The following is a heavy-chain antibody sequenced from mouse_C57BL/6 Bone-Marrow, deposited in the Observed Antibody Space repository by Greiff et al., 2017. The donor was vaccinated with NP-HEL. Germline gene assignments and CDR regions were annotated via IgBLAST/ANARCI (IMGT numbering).Heavy chain of an antibody. Sequence: QVQLQQPGAELVRPGSSVKLSCKASGYTFTSYWMHWVKQRPIQGLEWIGNIDPSDSETHYTQKFKDKATLTVDKSYSTAYMQLSSLTSEDSAVYYCARVGYDGYYWYFDVWGTGTTVTVSS. J-gene: IGHJ1*03. CDR1: GYTFTSYW. V-gene: IGHV1-52*01. D-gene: IGHD2-3*01. CDR3: ARVGYDGYYWYFDV. CDR2: IDPSDSET.